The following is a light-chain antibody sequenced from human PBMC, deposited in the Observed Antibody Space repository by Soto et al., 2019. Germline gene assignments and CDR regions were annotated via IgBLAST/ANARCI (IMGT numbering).Light chain of an antibody. CDR1: SSDVGIYNY. J-gene: IGLJ1*01. V-gene: IGLV2-14*01. Sequence: QSALPQPASVSGSPGQSITISCTGTSSDVGIYNYVSWYQQHPGEAPKLMIYQVTNRPSGVSNRFSGSKSGNTASLTISGLQAEDEADYYCSSYTGSTNYVFGTGTKVTVL. CDR2: QVT. CDR3: SSYTGSTNYV.